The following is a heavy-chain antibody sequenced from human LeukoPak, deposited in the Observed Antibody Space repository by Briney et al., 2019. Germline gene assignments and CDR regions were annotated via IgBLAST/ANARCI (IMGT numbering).Heavy chain of an antibody. Sequence: GGSLRLSCAASGFTFSSYAMNWVRQAPGKGLEWVSSISSSSSCIYYADSVKGRFTISRDNAKNSLYLQMNNLRAEDTAVYYCARDQCGSSGCPNWFDPWGQGTLVTVSS. CDR1: GFTFSSYA. D-gene: IGHD6-19*01. V-gene: IGHV3-21*01. CDR3: ARDQCGSSGCPNWFDP. J-gene: IGHJ5*02. CDR2: ISSSSSCI.